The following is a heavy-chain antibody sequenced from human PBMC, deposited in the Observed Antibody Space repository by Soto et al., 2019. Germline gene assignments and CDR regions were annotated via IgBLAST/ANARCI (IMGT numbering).Heavy chain of an antibody. D-gene: IGHD3-3*01. J-gene: IGHJ6*03. Sequence: WGSLRLSCAASGFTFSSYWMSWVRQAPGKGLEWVANIKQDGSEKYYVDSVKGQFTISRDNAKNSLYLQMNSLRAEDTAVYYCARQGGTTGYYDFWSGYYTGIGGYYYYMDVWGKGTTVTVSS. V-gene: IGHV3-7*01. CDR3: ARQGGTTGYYDFWSGYYTGIGGYYYYMDV. CDR2: IKQDGSEK. CDR1: GFTFSSYW.